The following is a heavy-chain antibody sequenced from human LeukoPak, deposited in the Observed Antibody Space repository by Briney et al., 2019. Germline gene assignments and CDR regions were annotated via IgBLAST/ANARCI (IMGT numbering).Heavy chain of an antibody. J-gene: IGHJ4*02. V-gene: IGHV4-31*03. CDR1: GGSISRGGYY. CDR2: IYFSGST. D-gene: IGHD3-16*01. CDR3: ARGLDPIPCDY. Sequence: SETLSLTCTVSGGSISRGGYYWNWIRQHPGKGLEWIGCIYFSGSTYYNPSLKSRVTISLDTSKNQFSLNLTPVTAADTAVYHCARGLDPIPCDYWGQGTLVTVSS.